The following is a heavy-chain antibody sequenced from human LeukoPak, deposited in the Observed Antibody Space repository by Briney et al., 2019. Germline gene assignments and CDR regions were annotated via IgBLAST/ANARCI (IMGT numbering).Heavy chain of an antibody. CDR2: IYSGGST. CDR3: ARGYCTNGVCYDY. Sequence: PGGSLRLSCAASGFTVSSNYMSWVRQAPGKGLEWVSVIYSGGSTYYADSVKGRFTISRDNSKNTLYLQMNSLRAEDTAVYYCARGYCTNGVCYDYWGQGTLVTVSS. J-gene: IGHJ4*02. CDR1: GFTVSSNY. D-gene: IGHD2-8*01. V-gene: IGHV3-53*01.